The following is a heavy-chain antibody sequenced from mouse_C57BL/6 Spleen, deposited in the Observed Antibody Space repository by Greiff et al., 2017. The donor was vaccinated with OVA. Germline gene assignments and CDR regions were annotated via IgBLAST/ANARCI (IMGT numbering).Heavy chain of an antibody. CDR2: ISDGGSYT. CDR1: GFTFSSYA. V-gene: IGHV5-4*01. J-gene: IGHJ4*01. D-gene: IGHD1-1*01. Sequence: EVKLEESGGGLVKPGGSLKLSCAASGFTFSSYAMSWVRQTPEKRLEWVATISDGGSYTYYPANVQGRFTISRDNAKNNLYLQMSHLKSEDTAMYYGARDYTTVVDYAMDYWGQGTSVTVSS. CDR3: ARDYTTVVDYAMDY.